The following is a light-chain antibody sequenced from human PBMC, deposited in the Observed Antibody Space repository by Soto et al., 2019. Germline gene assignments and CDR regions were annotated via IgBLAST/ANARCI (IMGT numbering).Light chain of an antibody. CDR3: QQSHSIPYT. J-gene: IGKJ2*01. CDR2: AAS. V-gene: IGKV1-39*01. CDR1: QTISTY. Sequence: DIQMTQSPSSLSASVGDRVTITCRASQTISTYLNWYQQKPGKAPKLLIYAASRLQSGVPSRFSGSGSGTDFTLTISSLQPEDFATYYCQQSHSIPYTFGQETKLEIK.